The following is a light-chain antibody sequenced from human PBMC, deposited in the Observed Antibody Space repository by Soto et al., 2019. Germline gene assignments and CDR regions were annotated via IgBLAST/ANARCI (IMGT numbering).Light chain of an antibody. CDR3: QSYDNSLSGHVV. J-gene: IGLJ2*01. CDR2: GNI. V-gene: IGLV1-40*01. CDR1: SSNIGAGYD. Sequence: QSVLTQPPSVSGAPGQRVTISCTGSSSNIGAGYDVHWYQQLPGTAPKLLIYGNINRPSGVPDRFSGTKSGTSASLAITGLQADDEADYYCQSYDNSLSGHVVFGGGTKLTVL.